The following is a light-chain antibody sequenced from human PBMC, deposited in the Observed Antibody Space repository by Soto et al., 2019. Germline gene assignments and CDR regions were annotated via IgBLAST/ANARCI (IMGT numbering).Light chain of an antibody. CDR2: DVS. V-gene: IGKV1-5*01. CDR1: ESISSW. J-gene: IGKJ1*01. Sequence: IQMTQSPSTLSASIGDRVVITCRASESISSWLAWYQQKPGKAPKLLIYDVSSLESGVPSRFSGSESGTEFTLTISSLQPDDFATYYCQQYNSYPWTFGQGTRVEI. CDR3: QQYNSYPWT.